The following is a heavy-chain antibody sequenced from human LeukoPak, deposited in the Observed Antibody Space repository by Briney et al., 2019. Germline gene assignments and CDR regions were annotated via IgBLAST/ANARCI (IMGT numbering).Heavy chain of an antibody. CDR3: ARDGNRRGYRSSTSCPNWFDP. J-gene: IGHJ5*02. V-gene: IGHV3-48*01. CDR1: GFTFSSYS. D-gene: IGHD2-2*01. Sequence: GGSLRLSCAASGFTFSSYSMNWVRQAPGKGLEWVSYISSSSSTIYYADSVKGRFTISRDNAENSLYLQMNSLRAEDTAVYYCARDGNRRGYRSSTSCPNWFDPWGQGTLVTVSS. CDR2: ISSSSSTI.